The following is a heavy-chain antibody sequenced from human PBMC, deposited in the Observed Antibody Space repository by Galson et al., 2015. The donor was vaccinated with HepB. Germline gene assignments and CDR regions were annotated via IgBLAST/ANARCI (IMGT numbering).Heavy chain of an antibody. CDR2: IHSGGST. V-gene: IGHV3-53*01. CDR3: AREDYYGGTSGRAFDI. CDR1: GLTLSENS. J-gene: IGHJ3*02. Sequence: SLRLSCAASGLTLSENSMHWVRQAPGKGLEWVSIIHSGGSTSSADFVKGRFTISRDNRQNMLYLQMNSLRVEDTAMYYCAREDYYGGTSGRAFDIWGQGIMVTVSS. D-gene: IGHD4-23*01.